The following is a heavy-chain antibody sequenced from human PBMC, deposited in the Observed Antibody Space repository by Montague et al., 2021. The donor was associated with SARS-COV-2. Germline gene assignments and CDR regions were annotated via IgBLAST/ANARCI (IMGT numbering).Heavy chain of an antibody. Sequence: SLRLSCAASGFIFSNYAMTWVRQAPEKGLEWVSTMSGSGVRRDYADSVKGRFTISRDSSKNTLYLQMNSLRVEDTAAYYCAKDTATIRIAVALMDVWGQGTTVIVSS. CDR1: GFIFSNYA. D-gene: IGHD6-19*01. CDR3: AKDTATIRIAVALMDV. CDR2: MSGSGVRR. V-gene: IGHV3-23*01. J-gene: IGHJ6*02.